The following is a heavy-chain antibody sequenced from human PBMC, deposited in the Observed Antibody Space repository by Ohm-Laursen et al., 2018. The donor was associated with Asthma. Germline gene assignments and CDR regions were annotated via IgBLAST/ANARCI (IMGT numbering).Heavy chain of an antibody. J-gene: IGHJ4*02. Sequence: SLRLSCAASGFTFSSYGMTWVRQAPGKGLEGVSGISSSGGSTHYADNVKGRFTISRDNSKNTLYLQMNSLRAEDTAVYYCAKVQVTTQSFDYWGQGTLVTVSS. CDR1: GFTFSSYG. CDR3: AKVQVTTQSFDY. CDR2: ISSSGGST. V-gene: IGHV3-23*01. D-gene: IGHD4-11*01.